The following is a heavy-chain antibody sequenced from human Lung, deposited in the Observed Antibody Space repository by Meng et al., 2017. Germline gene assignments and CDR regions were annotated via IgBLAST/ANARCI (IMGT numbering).Heavy chain of an antibody. CDR1: GGSISSDDYS. V-gene: IGHV4-30-4*01. Sequence: QVQLQESGPELVKPSQTLSLTCTVSGGSISSDDYSWSLIRQPPGKGLEWIGYIYYSGNTYYKPSLKSRVTISVATSKNQLSLKLSFVTAADTAVYDCATGRVSGSYTGFDPWGQLTLVTVSS. D-gene: IGHD3-16*01. CDR2: IYYSGNT. CDR3: ATGRVSGSYTGFDP. J-gene: IGHJ5*02.